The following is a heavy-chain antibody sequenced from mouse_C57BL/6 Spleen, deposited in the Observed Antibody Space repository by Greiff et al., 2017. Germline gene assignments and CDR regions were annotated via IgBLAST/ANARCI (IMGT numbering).Heavy chain of an antibody. CDR3: ARGGYADY. D-gene: IGHD2-2*01. CDR2: IDPSDSYT. J-gene: IGHJ2*01. CDR1: GYTFTSYW. V-gene: IGHV1-69*01. Sequence: QVQLQQPGAELVMPGASVKLSCKASGYTFTSYWMHWVKQRPGQGLEWIGEIDPSDSYTNYNQKFKGKSTLTVDKSSSTAYMQLSSLTSEDSAVYDCARGGYADYWGQGTTLTVSS.